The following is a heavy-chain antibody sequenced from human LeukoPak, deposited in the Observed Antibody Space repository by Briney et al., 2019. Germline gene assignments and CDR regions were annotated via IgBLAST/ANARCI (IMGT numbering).Heavy chain of an antibody. J-gene: IGHJ5*02. D-gene: IGHD3-10*01. Sequence: SETLSLTCAVYGGSISGYYWNWIRQPPGKGLEWIGGINHSGSTNYNSSLKSRVTISVDTSKNQFSLKLSSVTAADTAVYYCARGRLTMVRGAPLWFDPWGQGTLVTVSS. V-gene: IGHV4-34*01. CDR2: INHSGST. CDR3: ARGRLTMVRGAPLWFDP. CDR1: GGSISGYY.